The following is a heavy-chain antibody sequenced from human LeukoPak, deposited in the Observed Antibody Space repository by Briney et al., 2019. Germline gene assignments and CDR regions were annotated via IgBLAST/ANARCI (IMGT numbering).Heavy chain of an antibody. J-gene: IGHJ6*03. V-gene: IGHV4-39*02. CDR1: GGSISSSSYY. CDR2: IYYSGST. CDR3: AREGPLYYYMDV. Sequence: SETLSLTCTVSGGSISSSSYYWGWIRQPPGNGLEWIGSIYYSGSTYYNPSLKSRVTISVDTSKNQFSLKLSSVTAADTAVYYCAREGPLYYYMDVWGKGTTVTVSS.